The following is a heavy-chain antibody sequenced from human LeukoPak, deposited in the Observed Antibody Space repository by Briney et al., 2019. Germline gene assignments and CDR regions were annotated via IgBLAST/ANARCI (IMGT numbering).Heavy chain of an antibody. Sequence: GGSLRLSCTASGFPFSNYWMHWVRQAPGKGLEWVASINQDGGEIHYVDSVKGRFTISRDNAKNSLYLQMNSLTAEDTAVHYCVRAHHPGGWFDPWGQGTLVTVSS. CDR3: VRAHHPGGWFDP. D-gene: IGHD3-10*01. CDR2: INQDGGEI. CDR1: GFPFSNYW. V-gene: IGHV3-7*04. J-gene: IGHJ5*02.